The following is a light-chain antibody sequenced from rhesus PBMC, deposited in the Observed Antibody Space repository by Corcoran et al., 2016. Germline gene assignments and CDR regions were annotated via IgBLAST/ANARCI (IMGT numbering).Light chain of an antibody. J-gene: IGKJ2*01. CDR2: EVS. CDR1: QSLLDSEDGNTY. Sequence: DVVMTQTPLSLYVTTGEPASISCRSSQSLLDSEDGNTYLDWYLQKPGQSPQLLIYEVSNRASGVPDRFSGSVSDTDFTLKIRRVESEDVGFYYCMQGVEFPMYSFSQGTKVEIK. CDR3: MQGVEFPMYS. V-gene: IGKV2-104*02.